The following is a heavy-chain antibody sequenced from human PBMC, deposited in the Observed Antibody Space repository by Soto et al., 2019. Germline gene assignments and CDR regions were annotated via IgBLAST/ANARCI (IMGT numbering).Heavy chain of an antibody. CDR1: GYTFTGYY. D-gene: IGHD6-6*01. V-gene: IGHV1-2*02. CDR2: INPNSGGT. CDR3: ARVEYSSSSYYYYYYGMDF. J-gene: IGHJ6*02. Sequence: GASVKVSCKASGYTFTGYYMHWVRQAPGQGLEWMGWINPNSGGTNYAQKFQDRVTMTRDTSISTAYMELSRLRSDDTAVYYCARVEYSSSSYYYYYYGMDFWGQGTTVTVSS.